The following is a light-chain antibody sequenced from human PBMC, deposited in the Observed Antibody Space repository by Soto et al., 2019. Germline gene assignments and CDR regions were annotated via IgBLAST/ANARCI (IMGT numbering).Light chain of an antibody. CDR2: DAS. J-gene: IGKJ1*01. CDR1: QSVSSY. V-gene: IGKV3-11*01. CDR3: QQRSDWPPLRT. Sequence: EIVLTQSPATLSLSPGERATLSCRASQSVSSYLAWYQQKPGQAPRLLIYDASNRATGIPARFSGSGSGTDFTLTISRLEPEDFAVYYCQQRSDWPPLRTFGQGTKVDIK.